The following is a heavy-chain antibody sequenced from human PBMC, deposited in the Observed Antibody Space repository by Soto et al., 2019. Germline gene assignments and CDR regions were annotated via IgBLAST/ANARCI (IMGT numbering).Heavy chain of an antibody. CDR3: ASRFGGSWYYSGMAV. D-gene: IGHD1-26*01. Sequence: SATLSLTCAVYGGSFSGYYWSWIRQPTGKGLEWIGEINHSGSTNYKPYPKSRVNISVDTSKKQFSLKLSSVTAADTAVYYCASRFGGSWYYSGMAVWGQVTTGTFS. CDR1: GGSFSGYY. V-gene: IGHV4-34*01. J-gene: IGHJ6*02. CDR2: INHSGST.